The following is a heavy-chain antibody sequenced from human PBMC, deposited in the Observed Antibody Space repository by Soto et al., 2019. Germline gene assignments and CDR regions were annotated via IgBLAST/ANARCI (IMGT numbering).Heavy chain of an antibody. Sequence: QVQVVQSGVEVRRPGSSVKVSCKASGDTFKNCVISWVRQAPGQGLEWMGGIIPLFGTTDFAQRFQGRLKSTTDESTTTAYMELSRLRSADTATYYCAAELGFGKLSVVWGQGTTVIVSS. CDR1: GDTFKNCV. V-gene: IGHV1-69*01. J-gene: IGHJ6*02. D-gene: IGHD3-10*01. CDR2: IIPLFGTT. CDR3: AAELGFGKLSVV.